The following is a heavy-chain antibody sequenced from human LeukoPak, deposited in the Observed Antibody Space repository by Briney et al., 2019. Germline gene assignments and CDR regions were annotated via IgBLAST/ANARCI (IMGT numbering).Heavy chain of an antibody. CDR2: IYTGGTT. Sequence: GGSLRLSCAASGFTVSSNYMSWVRQAPGKGLEWISIIYTGGTTYYADSVKGRFTISRDTSKNTLYLQMSSLRVEDTAVYYCARNSAFDYWGQGTLVTVSS. CDR1: GFTVSSNY. D-gene: IGHD1-1*01. V-gene: IGHV3-53*01. CDR3: ARNSAFDY. J-gene: IGHJ4*02.